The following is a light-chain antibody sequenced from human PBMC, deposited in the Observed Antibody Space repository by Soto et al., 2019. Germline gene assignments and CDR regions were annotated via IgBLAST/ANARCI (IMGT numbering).Light chain of an antibody. CDR1: QDINIY. V-gene: IGKV1-33*01. Sequence: DIQMTQSPSSLSAFVGDRVTITCQASQDINIYLNWYQQRPGKAPKLLIYDASNLATGVPSRFSGGGSETDFTFTISSLQPEDTATYYCQQYGNLPLSFGGGTKVEIK. CDR2: DAS. J-gene: IGKJ4*01. CDR3: QQYGNLPLS.